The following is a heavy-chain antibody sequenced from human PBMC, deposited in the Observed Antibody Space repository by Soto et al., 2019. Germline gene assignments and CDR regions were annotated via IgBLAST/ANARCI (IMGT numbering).Heavy chain of an antibody. Sequence: GGSLRLSLAASGFTFSSYSMTWVRQAPGKGLEWVSSISSSSSYIYYADSVKGRFTISRDNAKNSLYLQMNSLRAEDTAVYYCARDRGSRLGGLDVWGQGTTVTVSS. CDR2: ISSSSSYI. J-gene: IGHJ6*02. D-gene: IGHD6-25*01. V-gene: IGHV3-21*01. CDR3: ARDRGSRLGGLDV. CDR1: GFTFSSYS.